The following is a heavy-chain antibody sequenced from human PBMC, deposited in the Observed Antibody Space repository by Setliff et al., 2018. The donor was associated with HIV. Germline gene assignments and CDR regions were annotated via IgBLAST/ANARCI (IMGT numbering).Heavy chain of an antibody. CDR1: GGSISSSNW. CDR2: IYHSGGT. V-gene: IGHV4-4*02. J-gene: IGHJ5*02. D-gene: IGHD3-10*01. CDR3: ARVITMVWTKFDP. Sequence: SETLSLTCAVSGGSISSSNWWSWVRQPPGKGLEWIGEIYHSGGTNYNPSLKSRVTISLDKSKNHFSLELRSVTAADTAVYYCARVITMVWTKFDPWGQGTLVTVSS.